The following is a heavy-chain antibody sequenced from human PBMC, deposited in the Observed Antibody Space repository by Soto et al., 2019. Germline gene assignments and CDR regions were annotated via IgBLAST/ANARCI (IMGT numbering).Heavy chain of an antibody. J-gene: IGHJ4*02. D-gene: IGHD3-22*01. Sequence: GGSLRLSRAATSAFRFSSYSMSWVRQTPGKGLEWVSAITGSGDKTYYADSVEGRFTISRDNSKDTHYLQMSSLRAEDTAIYYCATMRGFFEFWGQGTLVTVSS. CDR2: ITGSGDKT. V-gene: IGHV3-23*01. CDR1: AFRFSSYS. CDR3: ATMRGFFEF.